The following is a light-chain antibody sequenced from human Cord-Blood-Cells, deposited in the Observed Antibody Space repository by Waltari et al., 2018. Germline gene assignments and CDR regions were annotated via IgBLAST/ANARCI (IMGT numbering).Light chain of an antibody. Sequence: EIVMTQSPAPLSVSPGERATLSCRASQSVSRNLAWYQQKPGQAPRLLVYGASTRATGIPARFSGRGSGTEFTLTISSLQSEDFAVYYCQQYNNWPRTFGQGTKVEIK. CDR1: QSVSRN. CDR2: GAS. V-gene: IGKV3-15*01. CDR3: QQYNNWPRT. J-gene: IGKJ1*01.